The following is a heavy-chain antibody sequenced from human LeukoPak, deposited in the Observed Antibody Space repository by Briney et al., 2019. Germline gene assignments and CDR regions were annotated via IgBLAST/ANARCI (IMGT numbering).Heavy chain of an antibody. V-gene: IGHV1-46*01. CDR1: GYTFTSYD. J-gene: IGHJ4*02. Sequence: ASVKVSCEASGYTFTSYDINWVRQAPGQGLEWMGIINPSGGSTSYAQKFQGRVTMTRDTSTSTVYMELSSLRSEDTAVYYCARDQGLTGYFDYWGQGTLVTVSS. CDR2: INPSGGST. D-gene: IGHD3-9*01. CDR3: ARDQGLTGYFDY.